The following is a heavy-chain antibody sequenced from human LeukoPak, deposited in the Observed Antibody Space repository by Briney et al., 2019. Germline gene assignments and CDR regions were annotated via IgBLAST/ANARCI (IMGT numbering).Heavy chain of an antibody. CDR3: AREDDDGGPRLT. CDR2: IYYSGST. J-gene: IGHJ3*01. CDR1: GGSISSGDYY. V-gene: IGHV4-30-4*01. D-gene: IGHD2-15*01. Sequence: SETLSLTCTVSGGSISSGDYYWSWIRQPPGKGLEWIGYIYYSGSTYYNPSLKSRVTISVDTSKNQFSLKLSSVTAADTAVYYCAREDDDGGPRLTWGQGTMVTVSS.